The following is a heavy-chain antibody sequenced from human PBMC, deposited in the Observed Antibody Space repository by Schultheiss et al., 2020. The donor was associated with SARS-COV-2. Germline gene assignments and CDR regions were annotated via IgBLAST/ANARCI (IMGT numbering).Heavy chain of an antibody. D-gene: IGHD4-17*01. CDR1: GGSISGYY. J-gene: IGHJ4*02. V-gene: IGHV4-59*08. CDR3: ASLHYGDYVDY. CDR2: IHHSGST. Sequence: SETLSLTCTVSGGSISGYYWSWIRQPPGKGLEWIGYIHHSGSTSYNPSLKSRVTISIDTSKNQFSLKLSSVTAADTAVYYCASLHYGDYVDYWGQGTLVTVSS.